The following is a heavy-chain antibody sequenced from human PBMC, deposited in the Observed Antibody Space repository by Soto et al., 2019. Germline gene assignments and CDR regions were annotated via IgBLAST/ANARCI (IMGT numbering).Heavy chain of an antibody. V-gene: IGHV1-8*01. J-gene: IGHJ5*02. CDR3: ARGYEGHYDFWRFDP. CDR2: MNPNSGNT. Sequence: ASVKASCKASGYTFTSYDMNWVRQATGQGLEWMGWMNPNSGNTGYTQKFQGRVTMTRNTSISTAYMELSSLRSEDTAVYYCARGYEGHYDFWRFDPWGQGTLVTVSS. D-gene: IGHD3-3*01. CDR1: GYTFTSYD.